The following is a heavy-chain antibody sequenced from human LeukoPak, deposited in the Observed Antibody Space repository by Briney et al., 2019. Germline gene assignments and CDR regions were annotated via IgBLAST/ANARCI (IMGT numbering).Heavy chain of an antibody. CDR1: GFTFSSYE. V-gene: IGHV3-48*03. Sequence: GGSLRLSCAASGFTFSSYEMNWVRQAPGKGLEWVSYISSSGSTIYYADSVKGRFTISRDNAKNSLYLQMNSLRAEDTAVYYCAGATFPYGSVYYYYGMDVWGKGTTVTVSS. CDR2: ISSSGSTI. D-gene: IGHD3-10*01. CDR3: AGATFPYGSVYYYYGMDV. J-gene: IGHJ6*04.